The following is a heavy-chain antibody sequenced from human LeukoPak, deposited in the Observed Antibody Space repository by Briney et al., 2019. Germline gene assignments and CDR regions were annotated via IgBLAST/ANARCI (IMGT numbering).Heavy chain of an antibody. CDR1: GFTLSNYW. CDR2: IKEDGSVK. J-gene: IGHJ6*02. Sequence: GSLRLSCAASGFTLSNYWMSWVRQAPGKGLEWVANIKEDGSVKTYVDSVKGRFTISRDNAKNSLYLQMNSLRAEDTAVYYCARYYGFYGMDVWGQGTTVTVSS. V-gene: IGHV3-7*04. CDR3: ARYYGFYGMDV. D-gene: IGHD3-10*01.